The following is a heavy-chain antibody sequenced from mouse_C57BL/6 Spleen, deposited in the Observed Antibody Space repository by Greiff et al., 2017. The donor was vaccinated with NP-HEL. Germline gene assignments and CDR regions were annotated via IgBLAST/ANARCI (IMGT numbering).Heavy chain of an antibody. D-gene: IGHD2-3*01. CDR1: GFTFTDYY. J-gene: IGHJ4*01. CDR2: IRNKANGYTT. V-gene: IGHV7-3*01. CDR3: ARGGDGYYYAMDY. Sequence: EVMLVESGGGLVQPGGSLSLSCAASGFTFTDYYMSWVRQPPGKALEWLGFIRNKANGYTTEYSASVKGRFTISRDNSQSILYLQMNALRAEDSATYYCARGGDGYYYAMDYWGQGTSVTVSS.